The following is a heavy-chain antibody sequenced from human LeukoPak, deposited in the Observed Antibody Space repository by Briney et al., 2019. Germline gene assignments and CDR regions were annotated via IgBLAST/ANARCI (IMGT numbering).Heavy chain of an antibody. CDR3: ARGARMATTADYYYYYMDV. CDR1: GGTFSSYA. Sequence: SVKVSCKASGGTFSSYAISWVRQAPGQGLEWMGRIIPIFGTANYAQKFQGRVTITTDESTSTAYMELSSLRSEDTAVYYCARGARMATTADYYYYYMDVWGKGTTVTVS. CDR2: IIPIFGTA. V-gene: IGHV1-69*05. J-gene: IGHJ6*03. D-gene: IGHD5-24*01.